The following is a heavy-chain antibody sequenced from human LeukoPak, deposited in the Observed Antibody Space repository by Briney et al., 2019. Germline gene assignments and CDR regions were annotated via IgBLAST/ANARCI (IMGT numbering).Heavy chain of an antibody. J-gene: IGHJ2*01. CDR1: GFTFSSYG. V-gene: IGHV3-33*01. CDR3: ARDDDYGDSYWYFDL. D-gene: IGHD4-17*01. Sequence: QAGGSLRLSCAASGFTFSSYGMHWVRQAPGKGLEWVSVIWYDGTNKYYADSVKGRFTISRDNSKNTLYLQMNSLRAEDTAVYYCARDDDYGDSYWYFDLWGRGTLVTVSS. CDR2: IWYDGTNK.